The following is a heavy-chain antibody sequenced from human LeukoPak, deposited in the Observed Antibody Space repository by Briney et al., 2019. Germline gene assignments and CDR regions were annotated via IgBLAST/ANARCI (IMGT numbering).Heavy chain of an antibody. J-gene: IGHJ4*02. D-gene: IGHD1-26*01. Sequence: GGSLRLSCAASGFIFSSYWMHWVRQAPRKGLVWVSRINSDESSTSYADSVKGRFTISRDNAKNTLYLQMNSLRAEDTAVYYCARDTVIPYSQVGTTKDWGQGTLVTASS. V-gene: IGHV3-74*01. CDR2: INSDESST. CDR1: GFIFSSYW. CDR3: ARDTVIPYSQVGTTKD.